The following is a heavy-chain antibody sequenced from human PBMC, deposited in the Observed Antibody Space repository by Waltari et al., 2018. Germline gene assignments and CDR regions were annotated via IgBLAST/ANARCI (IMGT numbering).Heavy chain of an antibody. Sequence: QVQLQESGPGLVKPSQTLSLTCKVSGDSISSGDYYWTWIRQHPGKGLAWIGYIFYTGSTFYTPSLKSRVTISVDTSQNQFSLHLNYMTAADTAVYFCARFPRVTRSWYFDVWGRGTQVTVSS. D-gene: IGHD4-17*01. CDR2: IFYTGST. CDR1: GDSISSGDYY. CDR3: ARFPRVTRSWYFDV. V-gene: IGHV4-31*03. J-gene: IGHJ2*01.